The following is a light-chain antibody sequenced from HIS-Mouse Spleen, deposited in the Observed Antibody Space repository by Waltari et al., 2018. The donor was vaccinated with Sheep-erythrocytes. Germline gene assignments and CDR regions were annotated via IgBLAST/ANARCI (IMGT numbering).Light chain of an antibody. J-gene: IGKJ2*01. CDR1: QSISSY. CDR3: QQYNSYSPRT. V-gene: IGKV1-5*03. CDR2: KAS. Sequence: DIQMTQSPSSLFASVGDRVTITCRASQSISSYLNWYQQKPGKAPKLLIYKASSLESGVPSRFSGSGSGTEFTLTISSLQPDDFATYYCQQYNSYSPRTFGQGTKLEIK.